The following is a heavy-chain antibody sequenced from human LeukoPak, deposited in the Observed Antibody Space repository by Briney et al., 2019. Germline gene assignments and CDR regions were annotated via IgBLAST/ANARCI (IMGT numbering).Heavy chain of an antibody. V-gene: IGHV4-34*01. J-gene: IGHJ4*02. CDR2: ISRSGST. CDR3: ARHPTYSYGIFDY. CDR1: GGSISSYY. Sequence: SETLSLTCTVSGGSISSYYWSWIRQPPGKGLEWIGEISRSGSTNYNPSLKSRVTISVDTSKNQFSLKLTSVTAADMAVYYCARHPTYSYGIFDYWGQGTLVTVSS. D-gene: IGHD5-18*01.